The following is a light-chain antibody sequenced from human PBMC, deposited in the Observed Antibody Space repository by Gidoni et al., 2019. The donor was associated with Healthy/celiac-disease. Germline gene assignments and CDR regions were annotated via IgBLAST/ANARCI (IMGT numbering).Light chain of an antibody. Sequence: DIQMTQSPSSLSASVGDRVTITCRASQSISSYLNWYQQKPGEAPKRLIYAASSLQSGVQSRFSGSGSGTDFTLTISSLQPEDFATYYCQQSYSTPYTFXXXTKLEIK. CDR1: QSISSY. V-gene: IGKV1-39*01. J-gene: IGKJ2*01. CDR2: AAS. CDR3: QQSYSTPYT.